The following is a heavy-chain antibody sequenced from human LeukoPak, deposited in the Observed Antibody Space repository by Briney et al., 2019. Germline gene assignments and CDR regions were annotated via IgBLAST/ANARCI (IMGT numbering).Heavy chain of an antibody. J-gene: IGHJ6*03. Sequence: PGGSLRLSCAASGFTFSSHWMRWVRQAPGKGLEWVANIKQDGSEKHYVDSVKGRFTISRDNAKNSLYLEMNSLKAEDTAVYYCARDYYYYMDVWGKGTTVTVSS. V-gene: IGHV3-7*01. CDR2: IKQDGSEK. CDR1: GFTFSSHW. CDR3: ARDYYYYMDV.